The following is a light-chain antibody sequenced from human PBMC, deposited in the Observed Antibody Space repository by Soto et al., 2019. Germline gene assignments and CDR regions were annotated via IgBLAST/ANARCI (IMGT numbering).Light chain of an antibody. CDR2: WAS. V-gene: IGKV4-1*01. Sequence: DIVMTQSPDSLAVSLGERATFNCKSSQSVLYSSNNKNYLVWYQQKPGQPPKLLIYWASTRESGVPDRFSGSGSGTDFTLTISSLQAEDVAVYYCQQYYSPPLTFGQGTKVEIK. CDR3: QQYYSPPLT. CDR1: QSVLYSSNNKNY. J-gene: IGKJ1*01.